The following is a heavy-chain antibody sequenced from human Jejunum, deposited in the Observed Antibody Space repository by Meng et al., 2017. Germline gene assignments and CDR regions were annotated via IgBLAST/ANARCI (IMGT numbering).Heavy chain of an antibody. CDR1: GARVSSNSAA. V-gene: IGHV6-1*01. Sequence: VQLQQYGPGLGKPQPTLPLTWSISGARVSSNSAAWNLNRQAPSRGMGWLGRTYYRSKWYSDYAVSVKSRITINTDTSKNQLSLQLNSVTPEDTAVYYCANDESRLLRSWGQGTLVTVSS. CDR2: TYYRSKWYS. J-gene: IGHJ5*02. CDR3: ANDESRLLRS. D-gene: IGHD3-22*01.